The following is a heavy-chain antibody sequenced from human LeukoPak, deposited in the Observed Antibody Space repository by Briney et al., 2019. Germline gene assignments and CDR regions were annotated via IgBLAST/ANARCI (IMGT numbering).Heavy chain of an antibody. D-gene: IGHD3-22*01. CDR2: LSGGGGDT. V-gene: IGHV3-23*01. J-gene: IGHJ4*02. CDR3: AKDRYYDSRRAYDY. CDR1: GFTFSSYA. Sequence: SGGSLRLSCAASGFTFSSYAMSWVCQAPGKGPEWVSSLSGGGGDTYYADSVNGRFTISRDNSKRTLYLQMNSLRAEDTAVYYCAKDRYYDSRRAYDYWGQGTLVTVSS.